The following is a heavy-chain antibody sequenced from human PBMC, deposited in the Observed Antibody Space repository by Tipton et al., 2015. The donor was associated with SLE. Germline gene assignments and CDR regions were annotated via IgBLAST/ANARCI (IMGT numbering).Heavy chain of an antibody. V-gene: IGHV4-31*03. D-gene: IGHD6-19*01. Sequence: TLSLTCTVSGGSISSGAYYWNWIRQHPGKGLESIGFIYYSGSTYYSPSLKSRVTISVDTSKNQFSLNLSSVTAADTAVYYCARGRGCLSSGRPWGQGTLVSVAS. CDR1: GGSISSGAYY. CDR3: ARGRGCLSSGRP. CDR2: IYYSGST. J-gene: IGHJ5*02.